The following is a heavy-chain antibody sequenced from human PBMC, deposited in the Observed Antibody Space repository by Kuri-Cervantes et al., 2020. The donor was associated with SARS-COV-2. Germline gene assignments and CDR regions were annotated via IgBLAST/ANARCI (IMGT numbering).Heavy chain of an antibody. V-gene: IGHV3-66*02. CDR1: GFTVSSNY. Sequence: GGSLRLSCAASGFTVSSNYMSWVRQAPGKGLEWVSVIYSGGSTYYADSVKGRFTISRDNSKNTLYLQMNSLRAEDTAVYYCARVGIAAAGRPYYYYMDVWGKGTTVTVSS. J-gene: IGHJ6*03. D-gene: IGHD6-13*01. CDR2: IYSGGST. CDR3: ARVGIAAAGRPYYYYMDV.